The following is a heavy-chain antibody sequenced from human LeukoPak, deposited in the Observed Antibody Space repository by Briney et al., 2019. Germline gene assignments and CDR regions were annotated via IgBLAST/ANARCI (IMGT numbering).Heavy chain of an antibody. CDR1: GLTFSSFS. J-gene: IGHJ4*02. Sequence: PGGSLRLSCAASGLTFSSFSFNWVCQGPGKGLEWVSSINTVASYIYYADSVKGRFTISRDNAKNSLYLQMNSLRAEDTGVYYCARLRRNSDKSGFYYYYDYWGQGTLVTVSS. CDR3: ARLRRNSDKSGFYYYYDY. D-gene: IGHD3-22*01. CDR2: INTVASYI. V-gene: IGHV3-21*06.